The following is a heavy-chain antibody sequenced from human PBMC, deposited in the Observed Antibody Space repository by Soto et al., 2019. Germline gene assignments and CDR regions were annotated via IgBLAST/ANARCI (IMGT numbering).Heavy chain of an antibody. Sequence: QVQLVESGGGVVRPGRSLRLSCVVSGFTFSSYGMHWVRQAPGKGLEWVAVIPYDGSHTYYADSVKGRFTISRDNSKNSLNLQMDRLRAEDTAVYYCAKLLVLEGEVQDFAYWGQGTLVTVSS. V-gene: IGHV3-30*18. D-gene: IGHD3-3*01. CDR1: GFTFSSYG. CDR2: IPYDGSHT. CDR3: AKLLVLEGEVQDFAY. J-gene: IGHJ4*02.